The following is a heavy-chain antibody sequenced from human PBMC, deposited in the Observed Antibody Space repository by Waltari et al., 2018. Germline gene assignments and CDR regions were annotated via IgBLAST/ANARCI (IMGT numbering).Heavy chain of an antibody. Sequence: QVQLQESGPGLVKSSETLSLTCDVSGYAVNSGFYWGWIRQAPGKGLEWVATIYYDGTTFYSPSLKSRLSVSMDTSKNQISLTLKSATAADTAVYYCTRQVLGYCTSAACRRLESWGRGTLVTVSS. J-gene: IGHJ4*02. CDR3: TRQVLGYCTSAACRRLES. V-gene: IGHV4-38-2*01. D-gene: IGHD2-2*01. CDR2: IYYDGTT. CDR1: GYAVNSGFY.